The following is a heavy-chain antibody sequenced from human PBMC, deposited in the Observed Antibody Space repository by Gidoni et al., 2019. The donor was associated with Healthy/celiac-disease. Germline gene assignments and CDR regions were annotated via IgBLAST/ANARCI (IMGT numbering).Heavy chain of an antibody. V-gene: IGHV1-69*06. CDR2: IIPIVGTA. J-gene: IGHJ4*02. CDR1: GGTFSSYA. CDR3: ARSWVNYDSSGYYPGALDY. D-gene: IGHD3-22*01. Sequence: QVQLVQSGAEVKKPGSSVNVSCKASGGTFSSYAIRWVRQAPGQGLEWRGGIIPIVGTANYAQKFQGRVTITADKSTSTAYMELSSLRSEDTALYYCARSWVNYDSSGYYPGALDYWGQGTLVTVSS.